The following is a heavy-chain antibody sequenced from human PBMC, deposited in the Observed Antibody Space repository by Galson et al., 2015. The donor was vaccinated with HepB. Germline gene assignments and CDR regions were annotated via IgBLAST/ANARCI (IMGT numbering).Heavy chain of an antibody. CDR2: IIPIFGTA. D-gene: IGHD2-2*01. V-gene: IGHV1-69*13. Sequence: SVKVSCKASGGTFSSYAISWVRQAPGQGLEWMGGIIPIFGTANYAQKFQGRVTITADESTSTAYMELSSLRSEDTAVYYCARGEDVVVPAAIVGYSSSSFDYWGQGTLVTVSS. CDR3: ARGEDVVVPAAIVGYSSSSFDY. CDR1: GGTFSSYA. J-gene: IGHJ4*02.